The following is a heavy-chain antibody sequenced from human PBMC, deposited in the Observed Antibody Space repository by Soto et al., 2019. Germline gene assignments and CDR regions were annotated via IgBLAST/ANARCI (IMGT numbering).Heavy chain of an antibody. J-gene: IGHJ4*02. Sequence: QVQLVQSGAELKKPGASVKVSCKASGYTFSNYDMNWVRQATGQGPEWIGWVNPNNGDTGYAEKFQGRVTLTTDIPTHTATMELTSLRAEDTAIYYCAKVARKGSAIDFDYWGQGTLIPVSS. CDR1: GYTFSNYD. CDR3: AKVARKGSAIDFDY. V-gene: IGHV1-8*01. D-gene: IGHD3-10*01. CDR2: VNPNNGDT.